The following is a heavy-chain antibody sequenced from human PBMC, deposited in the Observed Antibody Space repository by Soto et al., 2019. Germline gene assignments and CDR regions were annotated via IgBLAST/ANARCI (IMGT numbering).Heavy chain of an antibody. CDR3: AKRLSYYFDS. J-gene: IGHJ4*01. V-gene: IGHV3-23*01. CDR1: GPTFSNYA. Sequence: PGGSLRLSCAASGPTFSNYAMSWVRQAPGKGLEWVSTVTGDGVTTSYADSVKGRFTISRDNSKNTLNLKMSGLRADDTAVYYCAKRLSYYFDSWGHGTLVTVSS. D-gene: IGHD3-16*02. CDR2: VTGDGVTT.